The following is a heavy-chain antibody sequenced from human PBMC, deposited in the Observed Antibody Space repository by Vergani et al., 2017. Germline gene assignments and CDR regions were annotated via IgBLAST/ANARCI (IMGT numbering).Heavy chain of an antibody. Sequence: EVQLVQSGAEVKKPGESLKISCKGSGYSFTSYWIGWVRQRPGRGLEWMGFIYPGDSEVKSNPTFRGQVIFSVDTSVNTAYLQWRSLQASDTATYFCASGGHGSENGGALQLWGQGTNITVSS. J-gene: IGHJ3*01. CDR3: ASGGHGSENGGALQL. CDR1: GYSFTSYW. CDR2: IYPGDSEV. V-gene: IGHV5-51*01. D-gene: IGHD3-10*01.